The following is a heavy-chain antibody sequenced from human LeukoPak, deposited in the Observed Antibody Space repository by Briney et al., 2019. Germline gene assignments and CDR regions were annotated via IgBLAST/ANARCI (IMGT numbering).Heavy chain of an antibody. CDR1: GFTFSIYA. J-gene: IGHJ4*02. CDR2: TSHDGRLK. CDR3: ARVNSGPFDY. Sequence: PGRSLRLSCAASGFTFSIYAMHWVRQAPGKGLEWVAVTSHDGRLKYYADSVKGRFTISKDTLKNTLYLQMNSLRAEDTAVYYCARVNSGPFDYWGQGTLVTVSS. V-gene: IGHV3-30*03. D-gene: IGHD1-1*01.